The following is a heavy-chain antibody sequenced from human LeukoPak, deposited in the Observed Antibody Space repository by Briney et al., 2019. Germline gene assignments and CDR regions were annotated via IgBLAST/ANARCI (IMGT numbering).Heavy chain of an antibody. D-gene: IGHD3-22*01. J-gene: IGHJ4*02. CDR1: GYTFTGYY. V-gene: IGHV1-69*06. Sequence: ASVKVSCKASGYTFTGYYMHWVRQAPGQGLEWMGGIIPIFGTANYAQKFQGRVTITADNSTSTAYMELSSLRSDDTAVYYCASSDLKYYYDSSGYLTIFDYWGQGTLVTVSS. CDR3: ASSDLKYYYDSSGYLTIFDY. CDR2: IIPIFGTA.